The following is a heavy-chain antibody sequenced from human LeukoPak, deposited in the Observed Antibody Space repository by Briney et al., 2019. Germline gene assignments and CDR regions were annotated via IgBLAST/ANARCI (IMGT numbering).Heavy chain of an antibody. V-gene: IGHV4-34*01. CDR1: GGSFSGYY. J-gene: IGHJ6*02. Sequence: SETLSLTCAVYGGSFSGYYWSWIRQPPGKGLEWIGEINHSGSTNYNPSLKSRVTISVDTSKNQLSLKLSSVTAADTAVYYCAREQGYCSGGSCYRRVYYYYGMDVWGQGTTVTVSS. CDR3: AREQGYCSGGSCYRRVYYYYGMDV. CDR2: INHSGST. D-gene: IGHD2-15*01.